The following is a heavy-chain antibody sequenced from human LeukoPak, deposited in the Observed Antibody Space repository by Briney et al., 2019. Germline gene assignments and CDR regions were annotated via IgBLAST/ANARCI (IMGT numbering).Heavy chain of an antibody. Sequence: GSLRLSCAASGFTFSTYPMHWVRQAPGRGLEWVANIKQDGSEKHYVDSSKGRFTISRDNAKNSVHLQVNSLRAEDTAVYYCTTDPPEASVGITIHHYYYYMDVWGKGTTVTVSS. V-gene: IGHV3-7*01. J-gene: IGHJ6*03. CDR2: IKQDGSEK. CDR1: GFTFSTYP. CDR3: TTDPPEASVGITIHHYYYYMDV. D-gene: IGHD3-3*01.